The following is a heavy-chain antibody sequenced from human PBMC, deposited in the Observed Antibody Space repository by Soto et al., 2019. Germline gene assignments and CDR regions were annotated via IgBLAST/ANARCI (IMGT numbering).Heavy chain of an antibody. V-gene: IGHV1-18*01. J-gene: IGHJ6*02. CDR2: ISAYNGNT. CDR1: GYTFTSYG. D-gene: IGHD3-10*01. CDR3: AELVPLWYYGMDV. Sequence: QVQLVQSGAEVKKPGASVKVSCKASGYTFTSYGISWVRQAPGQGLEWMGWISAYNGNTNYAQKLQGRVTMTTDTSPRTAYMELRSLKSGDPAVYYCAELVPLWYYGMDVWGQGTTVTGSS.